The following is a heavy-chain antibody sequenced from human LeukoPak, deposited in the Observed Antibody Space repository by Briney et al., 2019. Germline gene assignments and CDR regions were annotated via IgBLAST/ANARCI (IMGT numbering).Heavy chain of an antibody. V-gene: IGHV3-23*01. CDR3: ARDRDGYNHDAFDI. CDR1: GFTFSSYA. D-gene: IGHD5-24*01. J-gene: IGHJ3*02. CDR2: FSGSGGST. Sequence: GGSLRLSCAASGFTFSSYAMSWVRQAPGKGLECISGFSGSGGSTYYADSVKGRFTISRDNAKNSLYLQMNSLRAEDTAVYYCARDRDGYNHDAFDIWGQGTMVTVSS.